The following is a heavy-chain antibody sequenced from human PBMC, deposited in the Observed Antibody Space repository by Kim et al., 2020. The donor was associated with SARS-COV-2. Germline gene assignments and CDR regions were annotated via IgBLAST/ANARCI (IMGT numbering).Heavy chain of an antibody. V-gene: IGHV3-49*04. J-gene: IGHJ5*02. CDR3: TTSQWGRNWFDP. D-gene: IGHD2-8*01. CDR1: GLTFGDYY. Sequence: GGSLRLSCTVSGLTFGDYYINWVRQAPGKGLEWLGFIRSGGYGGTTEYAASVKGRITISRDDSKSIAYVQMNSLQTEDTAVYYCTTSQWGRNWFDPWGQGTLVTVSS. CDR2: IRSGGYGGTT.